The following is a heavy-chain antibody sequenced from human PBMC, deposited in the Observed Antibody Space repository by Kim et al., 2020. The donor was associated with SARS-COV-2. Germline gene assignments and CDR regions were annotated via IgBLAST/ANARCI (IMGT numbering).Heavy chain of an antibody. J-gene: IGHJ6*02. V-gene: IGHV3-33*06. Sequence: GGSLRLSCAASGFTFSSYGMHWVRQAPGKGLEWVAVIWYDGSNKYYADSVKGRFTISRDNSKNTLYLQMNSLRAEDTAVYYCAKDGGSMYGSGSYGYYYGMDVWGQGTTVTVSS. CDR2: IWYDGSNK. D-gene: IGHD3-10*01. CDR1: GFTFSSYG. CDR3: AKDGGSMYGSGSYGYYYGMDV.